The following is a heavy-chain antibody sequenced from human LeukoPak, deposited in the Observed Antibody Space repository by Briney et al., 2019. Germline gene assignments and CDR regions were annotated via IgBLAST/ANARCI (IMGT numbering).Heavy chain of an antibody. D-gene: IGHD2-2*01. CDR3: ARDVVDQDIVVVPAAMGP. J-gene: IGHJ5*02. V-gene: IGHV3-21*01. CDR1: GFTFSSYS. Sequence: GGSLRLSXAASGFTFSSYSMNWVRQAPGKGLEWVSSISSSSYIYYADSVKGRFTISRDNAKNSLYLQMNSLRAEDTAVYYCARDVVDQDIVVVPAAMGPWGQGTLVTVSS. CDR2: ISSSSYI.